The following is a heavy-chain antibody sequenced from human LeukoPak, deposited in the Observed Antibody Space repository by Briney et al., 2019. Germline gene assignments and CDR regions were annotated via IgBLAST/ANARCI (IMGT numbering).Heavy chain of an antibody. D-gene: IGHD5-24*01. V-gene: IGHV3-30-3*01. J-gene: IGHJ4*02. Sequence: GGSLRLSCAASRFTFSNYAMHWVRQAPGKGLEWVAVISYDGSNKYYADSVKGRFTISRDISKNTLNLQMNSLRAEDTAAYYCARDRTRDGYNQGRVFDYWGQGTLVTVSS. CDR3: ARDRTRDGYNQGRVFDY. CDR1: RFTFSNYA. CDR2: ISYDGSNK.